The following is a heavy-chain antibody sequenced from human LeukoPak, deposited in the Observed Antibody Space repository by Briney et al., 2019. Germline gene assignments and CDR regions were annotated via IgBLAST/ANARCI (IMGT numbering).Heavy chain of an antibody. D-gene: IGHD3-9*01. CDR2: INPDDGST. Sequence: GGSLRLSCEASGFTFSSHWLHWVRQAPGKGLVWVSRINPDDGSTGYADSVKGRFTISRDNAKSTLYLQMNSLRAEDTAVYYCAKGGGDILTGYFYWGQGTLVTVSS. CDR3: AKGGGDILTGYFY. V-gene: IGHV3-74*01. CDR1: GFTFSSHW. J-gene: IGHJ4*02.